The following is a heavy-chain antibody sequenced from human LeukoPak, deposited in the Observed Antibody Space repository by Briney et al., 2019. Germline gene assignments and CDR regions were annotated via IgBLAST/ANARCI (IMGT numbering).Heavy chain of an antibody. CDR3: AKRGGVGATTLRASDI. CDR2: ISGSGGST. D-gene: IGHD1-26*01. J-gene: IGHJ3*02. Sequence: GGSQRLSCAASGFTFSIYAMSWVRQAPGKGLEWVSAISGSGGSTYYADSVKGRFTISGDNSKNTLYLQMNSLRADDTAVYYCAKRGGVGATTLRASDIWGQGTMVTVSS. CDR1: GFTFSIYA. V-gene: IGHV3-23*01.